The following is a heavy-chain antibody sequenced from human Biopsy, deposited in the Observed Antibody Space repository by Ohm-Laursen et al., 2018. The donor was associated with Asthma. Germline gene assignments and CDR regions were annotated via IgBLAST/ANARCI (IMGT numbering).Heavy chain of an antibody. CDR1: GGSTSSEDYY. Sequence: TLSLTCPVSGGSTSSEDYYWTWIRQPPGKGLEWVGETNERGVTNNNPSLKSRVIISIDTYWNRVSLKLTSVTAADTAVYYCARGPELDVWGQGTTVTVSS. V-gene: IGHV4-30-4*01. CDR3: ARGPELDV. CDR2: TNERGVT. J-gene: IGHJ6*02.